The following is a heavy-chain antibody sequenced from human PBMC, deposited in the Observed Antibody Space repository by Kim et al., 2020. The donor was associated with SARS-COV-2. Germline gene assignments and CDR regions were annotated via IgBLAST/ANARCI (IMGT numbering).Heavy chain of an antibody. D-gene: IGHD6-13*01. V-gene: IGHV1-69*13. CDR3: ARVDMVYSSHHDAFDI. CDR2: IIPIFGTA. Sequence: SVKVSCKASGGTFSSYAISWVRQAPGQGLEWMGGIIPIFGTANYAQKFQGRVTITADESTSTAYMELSSLRSEDTAVYYCARVDMVYSSHHDAFDIWGQGTMVTVSS. J-gene: IGHJ3*02. CDR1: GGTFSSYA.